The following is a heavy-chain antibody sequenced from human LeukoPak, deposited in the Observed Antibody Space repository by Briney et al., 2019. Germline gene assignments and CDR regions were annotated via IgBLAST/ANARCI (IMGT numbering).Heavy chain of an antibody. CDR1: GFTFSNYV. V-gene: IGHV3-64*01. J-gene: IGHJ2*01. Sequence: GGSLRLSCAASGFTFSNYVMHWVRQAPGKGLEYVSAISSNGGSTYYVNSVKGRFTISRDNSKNTLYLQMGSLTTEDMAVYYCARGGFCSGGSCYSGLRIWYFDLWGRGTLVTVSS. CDR3: ARGGFCSGGSCYSGLRIWYFDL. D-gene: IGHD2-15*01. CDR2: ISSNGGST.